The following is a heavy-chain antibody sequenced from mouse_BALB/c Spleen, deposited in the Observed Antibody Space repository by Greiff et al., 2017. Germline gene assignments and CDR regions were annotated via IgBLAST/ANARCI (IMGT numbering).Heavy chain of an antibody. D-gene: IGHD1-1*01. V-gene: IGHV1-7*01. J-gene: IGHJ3*01. Sequence: VQLQQSGAELAKPGASVKMSCKASGYTFTSYWMHWVKQRPGQGLEWIGYINPSTGYTEYNQKFKDKATLTADKSSSTAYMQLSSLTSEDSAVDYCARTGDYYGSFAYWGQGTLVTVSA. CDR2: INPSTGYT. CDR1: GYTFTSYW. CDR3: ARTGDYYGSFAY.